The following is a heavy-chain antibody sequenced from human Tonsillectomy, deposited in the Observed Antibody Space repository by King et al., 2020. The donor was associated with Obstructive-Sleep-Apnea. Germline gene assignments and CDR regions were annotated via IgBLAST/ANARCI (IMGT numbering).Heavy chain of an antibody. V-gene: IGHV3-23*04. D-gene: IGHD1-1*01. CDR2: ISGSGGAT. J-gene: IGHJ4*02. CDR3: AKERSWNEDFDY. Sequence: EGKRVESGGGLVQHGGSLRLAWADDGLSVSRYGKKWGGQARGKGLEWVSSISGSGGATYHADSVKGRFTISRDNSKNALYLQMNSLRAEDTAVYYCAKERSWNEDFDYWGQGTLVTVSS. CDR1: GLSVSRYG.